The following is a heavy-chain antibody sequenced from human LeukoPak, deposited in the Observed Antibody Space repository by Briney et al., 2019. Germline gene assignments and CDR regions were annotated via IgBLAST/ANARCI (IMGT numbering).Heavy chain of an antibody. CDR1: GGSFSSTTYY. CDR3: ARQYYDSSGYYPWYFDY. J-gene: IGHJ4*02. D-gene: IGHD3-22*01. V-gene: IGHV4-39*01. Sequence: SETLSLTCTVPGGSFSSTTYYWGWIRQPPGKGLEWIGRVYYSGSTYYNQSLKSRVTISVDTSKNQFSLKLTSVTAADTAVYYCARQYYDSSGYYPWYFDYWGQGTLVTVSS. CDR2: VYYSGST.